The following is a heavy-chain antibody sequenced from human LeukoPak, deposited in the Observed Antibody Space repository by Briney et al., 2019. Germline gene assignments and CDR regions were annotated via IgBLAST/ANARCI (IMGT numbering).Heavy chain of an antibody. CDR3: AREACREMRLMWPSLGGQDCRYDS. J-gene: IGHJ4*02. Sequence: SVKVSCKASGGTFQGGTSNIYAINWVRQAPEQGLEWLGRINPPRGIANYPQRFQGRVTITADESATTAYMELGALRSDDTAVYYCAREACREMRLMWPSLGGQDCRYDSWGQGTLVTVSS. D-gene: IGHD3-16*01. V-gene: IGHV1-69*04. CDR2: INPPRGIA. CDR1: GGTFQGGTSNIYA.